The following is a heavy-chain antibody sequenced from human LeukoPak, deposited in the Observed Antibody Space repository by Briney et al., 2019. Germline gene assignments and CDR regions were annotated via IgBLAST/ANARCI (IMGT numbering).Heavy chain of an antibody. CDR1: GYTFTNYG. CDR3: ARAPRGYSASHVVY. V-gene: IGHV1-18*01. D-gene: IGHD5-18*01. J-gene: IGHJ4*02. Sequence: GASVKVSCKASGYTFTNYGISWVRQAPGAGLEWMGWISTYNGYTNYGQKFQGKVTMTTDTPTSTAYMELRSLTSDDTAVYYCARAPRGYSASHVVYWGQGTLVTVSS. CDR2: ISTYNGYT.